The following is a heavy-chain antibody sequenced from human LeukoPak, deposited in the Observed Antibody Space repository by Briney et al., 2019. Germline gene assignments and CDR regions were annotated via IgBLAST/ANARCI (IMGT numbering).Heavy chain of an antibody. CDR2: INPNSGST. D-gene: IGHD2-2*01. CDR1: GYTFTGYY. CDR3: ARANALYCSSTSCLFDY. J-gene: IGHJ4*02. Sequence: EASVKVSCKASGYTFTGYYMHWVRQAPGQGLEWMAWINPNSGSTYYAQNFHDRITMTRDTSISTAYMELSRLRSDDTAIYYCARANALYCSSTSCLFDYWGQGTLVTVSS. V-gene: IGHV1-2*02.